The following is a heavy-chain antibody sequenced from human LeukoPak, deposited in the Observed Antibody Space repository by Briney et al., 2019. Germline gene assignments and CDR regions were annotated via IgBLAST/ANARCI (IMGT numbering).Heavy chain of an antibody. CDR1: GFTFTSYG. Sequence: GGSPRLSCAASGFTFTSYGISWVRQAPGQGLEWMGWISAYNGNTNYAQKLQGRVTMTTDTSTSTAYMELRSLRSDDTAVYYCARWYSSGWRMGPADYWGQGTLVTVSS. D-gene: IGHD6-19*01. J-gene: IGHJ4*02. CDR3: ARWYSSGWRMGPADY. V-gene: IGHV1-18*01. CDR2: ISAYNGNT.